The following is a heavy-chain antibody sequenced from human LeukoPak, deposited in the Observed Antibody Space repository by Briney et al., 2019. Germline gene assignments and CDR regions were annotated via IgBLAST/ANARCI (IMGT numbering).Heavy chain of an antibody. J-gene: IGHJ6*02. V-gene: IGHV1-69*13. CDR1: GGTFSSYA. D-gene: IGHD4-11*01. CDR2: IIPIFGTA. Sequence: SVKVSCKASGGTFSSYAISWVRQAPGQGLEWMGGIIPIFGTANYAQKFQGRVTITADESTSTAYMELSSLRSEDTAVYYCATRRHSKDYYYYGMDVWGQGTTVTVSS. CDR3: ATRRHSKDYYYYGMDV.